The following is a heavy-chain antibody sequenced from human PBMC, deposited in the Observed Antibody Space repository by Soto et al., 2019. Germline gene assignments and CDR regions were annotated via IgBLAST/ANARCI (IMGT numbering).Heavy chain of an antibody. D-gene: IGHD3-22*01. Sequence: GVSVKVSCKASGYTFTGYYMHCVRQAPGQGLEWMGWINPNSGGTNYAQKFQGRVTMTRDTSISTAYMELSRLRSDDTAVYYCARSDGYYDSSGYGSYYYYGTDVWGQGTTVTVSS. CDR1: GYTFTGYY. CDR3: ARSDGYYDSSGYGSYYYYGTDV. J-gene: IGHJ6*02. CDR2: INPNSGGT. V-gene: IGHV1-2*02.